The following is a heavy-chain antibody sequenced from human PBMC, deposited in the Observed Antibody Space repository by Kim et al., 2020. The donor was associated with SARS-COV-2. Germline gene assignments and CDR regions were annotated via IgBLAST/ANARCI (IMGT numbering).Heavy chain of an antibody. J-gene: IGHJ6*02. V-gene: IGHV3-21*01. Sequence: GGSLRLSCAASGFTFSSYSMNWVRQAPGKGLEWVSSISSSSSYIYYADSVKGRFTISRDNAKNSLYLQMNSLRAEDTAVYYCARDKWGNYDFWSGYYPTYYYYYGMDVWGQGTTVTVSS. CDR1: GFTFSSYS. CDR2: ISSSSSYI. CDR3: ARDKWGNYDFWSGYYPTYYYYYGMDV. D-gene: IGHD3-3*01.